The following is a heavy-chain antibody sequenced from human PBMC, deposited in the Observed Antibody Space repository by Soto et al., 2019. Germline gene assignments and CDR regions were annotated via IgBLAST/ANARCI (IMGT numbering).Heavy chain of an antibody. CDR1: GGSFSGYY. J-gene: IGHJ6*02. Sequence: QVQLQQWGAGLLKPSETLSLTCAVYGGSFSGYYWSWIRQPPGKGLEWIGEINHSGSTNYNPSLKSRVLISVDTSKILFSLKLSSVAGADTAVYYCARVGGEKFRGVNYYYYGMDVWGQGTTVTVSS. D-gene: IGHD3-10*01. CDR3: ARVGGEKFRGVNYYYYGMDV. V-gene: IGHV4-34*01. CDR2: INHSGST.